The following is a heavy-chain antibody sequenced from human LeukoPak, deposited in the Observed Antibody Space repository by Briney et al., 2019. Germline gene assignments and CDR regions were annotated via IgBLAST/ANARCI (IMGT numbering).Heavy chain of an antibody. J-gene: IGHJ4*02. V-gene: IGHV1-69*01. CDR3: ARLGRKTTVVPPDFDY. CDR2: IIPIFGTA. D-gene: IGHD4-23*01. Sequence: SVKVSCKASGGTFSSYAISWVRQAPGQGLEWMGGIIPIFGTANYAQKFQGRVTITADESTSTAYMELSSLRSEDTAVYYCARLGRKTTVVPPDFDYWGQGTLVTVSS. CDR1: GGTFSSYA.